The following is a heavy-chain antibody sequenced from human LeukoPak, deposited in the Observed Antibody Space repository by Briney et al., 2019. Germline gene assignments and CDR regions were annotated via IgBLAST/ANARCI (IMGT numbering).Heavy chain of an antibody. D-gene: IGHD1-1*01. CDR3: ARDPLEDHYMDV. Sequence: SETLSLTCTVSGGSISSGSYYWSWIRQPAGKGLEWIGRIDTSGSTNYNPSLKSRVTISVDTSKNQFSLTLSAVTAADTAVYYCARDPLEDHYMDVWGKGTTVTVSS. CDR2: IDTSGST. CDR1: GGSISSGSYY. V-gene: IGHV4-61*02. J-gene: IGHJ6*03.